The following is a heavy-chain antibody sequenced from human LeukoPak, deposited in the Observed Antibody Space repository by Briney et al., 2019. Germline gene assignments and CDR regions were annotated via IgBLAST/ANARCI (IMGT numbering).Heavy chain of an antibody. V-gene: IGHV4-39*07. CDR1: GDSISRSSYY. CDR2: IYYDGST. Sequence: PSETLSLTCSVSGDSISRSSYYWGWIRQPPGEGLEWIGTIYYDGSTYHNPSLKSRVTVSVDTSKNQFSLKLSSVTAADTAVYYCARGAHIIVLVAADYWGQGTLVTVSS. J-gene: IGHJ4*02. CDR3: ARGAHIIVLVAADY. D-gene: IGHD2-15*01.